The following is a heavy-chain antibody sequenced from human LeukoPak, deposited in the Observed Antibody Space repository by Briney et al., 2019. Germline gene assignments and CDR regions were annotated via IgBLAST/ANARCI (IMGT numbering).Heavy chain of an antibody. CDR3: ARSLRVRGVPDYMDV. D-gene: IGHD3-10*01. J-gene: IGHJ6*03. V-gene: IGHV3-53*01. CDR1: GFTFSDYY. Sequence: PGGSLRLSCAASGFTFSDYYMSWIRQAPGKGLEWVSVIHKNAITYYADPVKGRFTISRDNSKNMLYLQMNSLRAEDTAVYYCARSLRVRGVPDYMDVWGKGTTVTISS. CDR2: IHKNAIT.